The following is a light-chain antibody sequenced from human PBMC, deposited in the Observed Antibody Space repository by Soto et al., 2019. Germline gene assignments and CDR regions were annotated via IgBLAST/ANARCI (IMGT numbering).Light chain of an antibody. CDR1: QSVSSSF. Sequence: EIVLTQSPGTLSLSPGERATLSCRASQSVSSSFLAWYQQKPGQAPRLLIYGASSRATGIPDRFSGSGSGTDFTLTTSRLEPEDVAVYYCQQYDRSPLTFGGGTKVEIK. CDR2: GAS. V-gene: IGKV3-20*01. CDR3: QQYDRSPLT. J-gene: IGKJ4*01.